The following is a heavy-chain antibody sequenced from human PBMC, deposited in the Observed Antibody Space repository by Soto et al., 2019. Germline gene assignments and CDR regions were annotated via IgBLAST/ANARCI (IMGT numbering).Heavy chain of an antibody. CDR2: ISAYNGNT. V-gene: IGHV1-18*01. CDR3: ARELRKYQCRFTYYRDV. CDR1: GYTFTSYG. D-gene: IGHD2-2*01. J-gene: IGHJ6*03. Sequence: QVQLVQSGAEVKKPGASVKVSCKASGYTFTSYGISWVRQAPGQGLEWMGWISAYNGNTNYAQKLQGRVTMTTDTSTSPAYMELLSLRSDHTAVYYCARELRKYQCRFTYYRDVWGKGTTVTVSS.